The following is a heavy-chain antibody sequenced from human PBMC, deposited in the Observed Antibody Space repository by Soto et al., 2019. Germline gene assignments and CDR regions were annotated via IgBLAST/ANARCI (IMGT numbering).Heavy chain of an antibody. CDR1: GYTFTSYG. D-gene: IGHD6-19*01. V-gene: IGHV1-18*01. CDR2: ISAYDGNT. J-gene: IGHJ4*02. Sequence: ASVKVSCKASGYTFTSYGISWVRQAPGKGLEWMGWISAYDGNTNYAQKLQGRVTMTEDTSTDTAYMELSSLRSEDTAVYYCATDHLIGYSSGHFWGQGTLVTVSS. CDR3: ATDHLIGYSSGHF.